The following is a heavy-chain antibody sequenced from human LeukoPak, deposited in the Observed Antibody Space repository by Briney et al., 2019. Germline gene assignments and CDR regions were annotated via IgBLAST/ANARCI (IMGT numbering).Heavy chain of an antibody. V-gene: IGHV3-48*03. D-gene: IGHD2-15*01. J-gene: IGHJ5*02. CDR2: ISSSGSTI. CDR1: GFTFSSYE. CDR3: ATLVVVAAYNWFDP. Sequence: PGGSLRLSCAASGFTFSSYEMNWVRQAPGKGLERVSYISSSGSTIYYADSVKSRFTISRDNAKNSLYLQMNSLRAEDTAVYYCATLVVVAAYNWFDPWGQGTLVTVSS.